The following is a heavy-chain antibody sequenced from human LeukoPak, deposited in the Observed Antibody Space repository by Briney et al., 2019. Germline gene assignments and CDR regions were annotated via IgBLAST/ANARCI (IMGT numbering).Heavy chain of an antibody. D-gene: IGHD2-15*01. CDR3: ARVHRGYCSGGSCYPHYYYYMDV. CDR1: GGSISSGGYY. J-gene: IGHJ6*03. Sequence: SETLSLTCTVSGGSISSGGYYWSRIRQHPGKGLEWIGYIYYSGSTYYNPSLKSRVTISVDTSKNQFSLKLSSVTAADTAVYYCARVHRGYCSGGSCYPHYYYYMDVWGKGTTVTVSS. V-gene: IGHV4-31*03. CDR2: IYYSGST.